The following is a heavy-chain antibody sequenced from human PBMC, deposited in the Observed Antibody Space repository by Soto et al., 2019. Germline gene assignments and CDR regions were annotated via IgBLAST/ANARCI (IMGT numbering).Heavy chain of an antibody. J-gene: IGHJ3*02. V-gene: IGHV4-34*01. CDR1: GGSFSGYY. CDR2: INHSGST. CDR3: ARVTMIVVVTVLRRDAFDI. D-gene: IGHD3-22*01. Sequence: QVQLQQWGAGLLKPSETLSLTCAVYGGSFSGYYWSWIRQPPGKGLEWIGEINHSGSTNYNPSLKSRVTISVDTSKNQFSLKLSSVTAADTAVYYCARVTMIVVVTVLRRDAFDIWGQGTMVTVSS.